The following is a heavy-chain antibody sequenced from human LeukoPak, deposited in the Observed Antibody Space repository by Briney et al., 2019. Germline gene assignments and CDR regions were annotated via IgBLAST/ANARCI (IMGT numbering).Heavy chain of an antibody. CDR3: ARDRVGYSYGDDAFDI. D-gene: IGHD5-18*01. CDR2: MNPNSGNT. CDR1: GYTFTSYD. J-gene: IGHJ3*02. Sequence: ASVKVSCKASGYTFTSYDINWVRQATGQGLEWMGWMNPNSGNTGYAQKFQGRVTMTRDTSISTAYMELSRLRSDDTAVYYCARDRVGYSYGDDAFDIWGQGTMVTVSS. V-gene: IGHV1-8*01.